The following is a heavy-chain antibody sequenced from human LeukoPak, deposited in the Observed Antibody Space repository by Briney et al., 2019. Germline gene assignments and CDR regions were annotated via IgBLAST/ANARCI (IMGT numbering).Heavy chain of an antibody. J-gene: IGHJ3*02. CDR1: GFTFSSYG. D-gene: IGHD6-19*01. Sequence: GGSLRLSCAASGFTFSSYGMNWVRQAPGKGLEWVSGISPSGGGTYYADSVKGRFTISRDNSKNTVYLQMNSLRAEDTAVYYCASLFGIGTVTGTGTFDIWGQGTMVTVSS. CDR3: ASLFGIGTVTGTGTFDI. CDR2: ISPSGGGT. V-gene: IGHV3-23*01.